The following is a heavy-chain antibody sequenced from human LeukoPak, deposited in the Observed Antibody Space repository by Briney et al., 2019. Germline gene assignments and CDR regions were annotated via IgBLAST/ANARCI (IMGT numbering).Heavy chain of an antibody. Sequence: GGSLRLSCAASGFTFSSYGMHWVRQAPGKGLEWVSVIYSGGSTYYADSVKGRFTISRDNSKNTLYLQMNSLRAEDTAVYYCARTYDSSGEDAFDIWGQGTMVTVSS. CDR3: ARTYDSSGEDAFDI. D-gene: IGHD3-22*01. J-gene: IGHJ3*02. V-gene: IGHV3-NL1*01. CDR2: IYSGGST. CDR1: GFTFSSYG.